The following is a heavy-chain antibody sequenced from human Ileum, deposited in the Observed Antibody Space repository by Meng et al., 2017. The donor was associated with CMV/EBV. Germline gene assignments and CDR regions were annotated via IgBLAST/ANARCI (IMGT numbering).Heavy chain of an antibody. CDR1: WFSVSSHH. D-gene: IGHD2-21*01. CDR3: ARYCGMTTCHSVGGMDV. CDR2: THRGGST. J-gene: IGHJ6*02. Sequence: GESLEISCATSWFSVSSHHISCVRQAPGKGLEWVAGTHRGGSTYYAGFVKGRFTFSRDESKNTLYLQMNTLRADDTAVYFGARYCGMTTCHSVGGMDVWGQGTTVTVSS. V-gene: IGHV3-53*01.